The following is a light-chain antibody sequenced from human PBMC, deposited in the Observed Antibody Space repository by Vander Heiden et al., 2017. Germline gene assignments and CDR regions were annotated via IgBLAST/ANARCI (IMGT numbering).Light chain of an antibody. J-gene: IGKJ2*03. CDR1: QSFGNNY. CDR2: DSS. CDR3: QQYARSIGS. Sequence: VLTQSPGRLSLSPGERATLSCRASQSFGNNYLAWYQQKPGQAPRLLIFDSSTRATGVPDRFSGSGSGTDFTLTISGLEPEDFGVYYCQQYARSIGSFGQGTKLEIK. V-gene: IGKV3-20*01.